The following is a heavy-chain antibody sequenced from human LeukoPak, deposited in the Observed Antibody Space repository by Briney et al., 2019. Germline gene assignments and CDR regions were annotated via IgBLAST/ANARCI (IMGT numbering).Heavy chain of an antibody. Sequence: QAGRSLRLSCAASGFTFSSYAMHWVRQAPGKGLEWVAVISYDGSNKYYADSVKGRFTISRDNSKNTLYLQMNSLRAEDTAVYYCANPPKADSSSWSDYWGQGTLVTVSS. J-gene: IGHJ4*02. CDR2: ISYDGSNK. D-gene: IGHD6-13*01. CDR1: GFTFSSYA. CDR3: ANPPKADSSSWSDY. V-gene: IGHV3-30*04.